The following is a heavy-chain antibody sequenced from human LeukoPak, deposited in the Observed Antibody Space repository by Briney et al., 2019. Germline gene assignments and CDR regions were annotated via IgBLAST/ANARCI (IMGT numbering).Heavy chain of an antibody. Sequence: KPGGSLRLSCVVSGLPFSDYYMNWIRLAPGKGLEWISYISASSSYTDYADSVKGRFTISRDNAKNTLYLQMNSLGVEDTAVYYCAAGTAADFWGQGTLVSVS. V-gene: IGHV3-11*03. CDR3: AAGTAADF. J-gene: IGHJ4*02. CDR2: ISASSSYT. CDR1: GLPFSDYY. D-gene: IGHD6-13*01.